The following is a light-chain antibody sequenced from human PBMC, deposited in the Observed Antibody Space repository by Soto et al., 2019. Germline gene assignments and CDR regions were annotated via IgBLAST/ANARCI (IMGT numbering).Light chain of an antibody. V-gene: IGKV3-20*01. CDR1: QILSGTY. CDR2: AAS. CDR3: QHYGSSPLT. Sequence: PGESATLSCRASQILSGTYLAWYQQKLGQSPRLLIYAASTRATGVPDRFSGSGSGTDFTLTISRLEPEDFAVYYCQHYGSSPLTFGGGTKVEIK. J-gene: IGKJ4*01.